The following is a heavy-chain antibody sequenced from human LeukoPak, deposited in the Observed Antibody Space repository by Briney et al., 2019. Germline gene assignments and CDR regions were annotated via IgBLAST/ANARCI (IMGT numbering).Heavy chain of an antibody. V-gene: IGHV3-48*03. CDR1: EFTFSSYE. D-gene: IGHD3-9*01. CDR2: ISSSGSTI. Sequence: PGGPLRLSCAASEFTFSSYEMNWVRQAPGKGLEWVSYISSSGSTIYYADSVKGRFTISRDNAKNSLYLQMNSLRAEDTAVYYCAREVLRYFDWPIDYWGQGTLVTVSS. J-gene: IGHJ4*02. CDR3: AREVLRYFDWPIDY.